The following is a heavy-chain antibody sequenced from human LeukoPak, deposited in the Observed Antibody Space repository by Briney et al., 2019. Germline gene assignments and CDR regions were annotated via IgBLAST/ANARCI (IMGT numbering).Heavy chain of an antibody. CDR3: AKGLWIQLYYFDY. V-gene: IGHV3-23*01. D-gene: IGHD5-18*01. CDR2: ISGSGGST. CDR1: GFTFSSYA. Sequence: GGSLRLSCAASGFTFSSYAMSWVRRAPGKGLEWVSAISGSGGSTYYADSVKGRFTISRDNSKNTLYLQMNSLRAEDTAVYYCAKGLWIQLYYFDYWGQGTLVTVSS. J-gene: IGHJ4*02.